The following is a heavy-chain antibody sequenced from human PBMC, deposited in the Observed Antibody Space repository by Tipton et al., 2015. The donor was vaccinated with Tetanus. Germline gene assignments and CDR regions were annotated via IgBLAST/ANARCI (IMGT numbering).Heavy chain of an antibody. CDR3: ATAKYGCNAVRSYYALDV. D-gene: IGHD5-24*01. V-gene: IGHV1-69*01. CDR2: FIPVFGSP. J-gene: IGHJ6*02. CDR1: GGNFYSFA. Sequence: QLVQSGAEVKKPGSSVKVSCKASGGNFYSFAIIWVRQVPGQGPEWMGGFIPVFGSPSYAPKFQGKVSITADVSTTTVYLDQDSLTSEDAAVDYCATAKYGCNAVRSYYALDVWGHGTTVIVSS.